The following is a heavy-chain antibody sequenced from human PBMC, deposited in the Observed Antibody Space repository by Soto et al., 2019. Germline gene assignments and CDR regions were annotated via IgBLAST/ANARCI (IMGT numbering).Heavy chain of an antibody. CDR1: GYTFTGYY. V-gene: IGHV1-2*04. CDR3: ARDSSGFDYGSELSFDY. J-gene: IGHJ4*02. D-gene: IGHD3-10*01. CDR2: INPNSGGT. Sequence: GASVKVSCKASGYTFTGYYMHWVRQAPGQGLEWMGWINPNSGGTNYAQKFQGWVTMTRDTSISTAYMELSRLRSDDTAVYYCARDSSGFDYGSELSFDYWGQGTLVTVSS.